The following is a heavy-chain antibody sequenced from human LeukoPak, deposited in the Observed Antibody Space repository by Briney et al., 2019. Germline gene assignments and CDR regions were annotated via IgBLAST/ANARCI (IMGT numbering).Heavy chain of an antibody. J-gene: IGHJ4*02. CDR2: IKTNTGNP. V-gene: IGHV7-4-1*01. CDR3: ARDHPPQLYCSGGSCESGDY. CDR1: GYTFTSYA. D-gene: IGHD2-15*01. Sequence: EASVNVSCKASGYTFTSYAMNWVRQAPGQGREWMGWIKTNTGNPTFAQGFTGRFVFSLDTSVNTAYLQIRSLKAEDTAVYYCARDHPPQLYCSGGSCESGDYWGQGTLVTVSS.